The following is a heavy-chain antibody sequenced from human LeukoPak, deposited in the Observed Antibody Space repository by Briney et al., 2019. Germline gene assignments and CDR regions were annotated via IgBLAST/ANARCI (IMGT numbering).Heavy chain of an antibody. Sequence: PRGSLRLSCAASGFTFNTYWMTWVRQAPGKGLEWVANINQDGSKQYYVGSVKGRFTIARDNAKNSLYLQMNSLRDEDTAVYYCARAMDVRGQGTTVTVS. V-gene: IGHV3-7*03. CDR1: GFTFNTYW. J-gene: IGHJ6*02. CDR2: INQDGSKQ. CDR3: ARAMDV.